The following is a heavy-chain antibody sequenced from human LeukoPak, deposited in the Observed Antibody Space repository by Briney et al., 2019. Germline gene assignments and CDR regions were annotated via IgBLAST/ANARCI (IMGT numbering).Heavy chain of an antibody. J-gene: IGHJ4*02. CDR1: GFTFSSYS. D-gene: IGHD6-13*01. CDR2: VSTSGATT. Sequence: TGGSLRLSCAASGFTFSSYSMNWVRQAPGKGLEWVSTVSTSGATTYYADSVRGRFTISRDNFKNTVYLQMNSLRAEDTAVYYCAKDAGEGSGWYYFDYWGQGTLVTVSS. CDR3: AKDAGEGSGWYYFDY. V-gene: IGHV3-23*01.